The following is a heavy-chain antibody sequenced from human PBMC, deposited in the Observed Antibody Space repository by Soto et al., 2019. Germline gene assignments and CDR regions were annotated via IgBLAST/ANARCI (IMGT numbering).Heavy chain of an antibody. CDR1: GGSISSSSYY. V-gene: IGHV4-39*01. CDR3: ATSYDYVWGSYRYSPSFEY. CDR2: IYYSGST. D-gene: IGHD3-16*02. Sequence: SETLSLTCTVSGGSISSSSYYWGWIRQPPGKGLEWIGSIYYSGSTYYNPSLKSRVTISVDTSKNQFSLKLSSVTAADTAVYYCATSYDYVWGSYRYSPSFEYWGQGTRVTVSS. J-gene: IGHJ4*02.